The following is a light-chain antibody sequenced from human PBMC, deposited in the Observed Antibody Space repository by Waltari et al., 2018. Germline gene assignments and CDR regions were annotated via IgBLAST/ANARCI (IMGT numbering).Light chain of an antibody. CDR2: DVR. V-gene: IGLV2-14*03. CDR1: NSDVAGYNY. Sequence: QSALTQPASVSGSPGQSITISCSGTNSDVAGYNYVSWYQQTPGTAPKLMIYDVRNRPSGVSNRFSGSKSGNTASLTISGLQPEDEADYYCSSYTSSSTLVFGTATKVTVL. CDR3: SSYTSSSTLV. J-gene: IGLJ1*01.